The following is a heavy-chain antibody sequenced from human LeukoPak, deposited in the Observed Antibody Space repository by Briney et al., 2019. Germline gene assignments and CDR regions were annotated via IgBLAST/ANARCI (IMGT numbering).Heavy chain of an antibody. J-gene: IGHJ4*02. CDR2: ISSSSSYI. V-gene: IGHV3-21*01. D-gene: IGHD3-3*01. CDR1: GFTFSSYS. Sequence: KSGGSLRLSCAASGFTFSSYSMNWVRQAPGKGLEWVSSISSSSSYIYYADSVKGRFTISRDNAKNSLYLQMNSLRAEDTAVYYCARGRSSFPFWSGYYLPDTLDYWGQGTLVTVSS. CDR3: ARGRSSFPFWSGYYLPDTLDY.